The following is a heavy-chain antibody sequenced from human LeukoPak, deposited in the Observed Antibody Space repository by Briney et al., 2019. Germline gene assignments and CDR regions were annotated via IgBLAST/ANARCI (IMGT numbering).Heavy chain of an antibody. Sequence: PGGSLRLSCAASGFTVSSNYMSWVRQAPGKGLEWVSVIYSGGSTYYADSVKGRSTISRDNSKNTLYLQMNSLRAEDTAVYYCARDPLAQDYDGDYWGQGTLVTVSS. CDR2: IYSGGST. D-gene: IGHD4-23*01. CDR3: ARDPLAQDYDGDY. CDR1: GFTVSSNY. V-gene: IGHV3-66*02. J-gene: IGHJ4*02.